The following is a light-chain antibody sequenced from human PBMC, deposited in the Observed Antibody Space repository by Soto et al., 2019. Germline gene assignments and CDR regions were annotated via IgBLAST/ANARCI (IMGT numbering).Light chain of an antibody. CDR3: QQSYSTPIT. CDR1: QSISNY. V-gene: IGKV1-39*01. CDR2: AAS. J-gene: IGKJ5*01. Sequence: DIQMTQSPSSLSASVGDRVTITCRASQSISNYLNWYQQKPGKAPKVLIYAASNLQSGVPSRFSGSGSGTDFTLTISSLQPEDFATYYCQQSYSTPITFGQGTRLE.